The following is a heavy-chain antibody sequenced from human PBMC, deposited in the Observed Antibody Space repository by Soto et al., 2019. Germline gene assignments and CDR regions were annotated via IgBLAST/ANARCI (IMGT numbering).Heavy chain of an antibody. CDR2: INAGNGNT. V-gene: IGHV1-3*01. CDR1: GYTFTSYA. J-gene: IGHJ6*02. Sequence: QVQLVQSGAEVKKPGASVKVSCKASGYTFTSYAMHWVRQAPGQRLEWMGWINAGNGNTKYSQKFQGRVTITRDTSASTAYMGLGSLRSEDTAVYYCARVGRGYCSGGSCNTFYYYYGMDVWGQGTTVTVSS. CDR3: ARVGRGYCSGGSCNTFYYYYGMDV. D-gene: IGHD2-15*01.